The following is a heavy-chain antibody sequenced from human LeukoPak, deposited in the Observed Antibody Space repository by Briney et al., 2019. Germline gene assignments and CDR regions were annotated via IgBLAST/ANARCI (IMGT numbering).Heavy chain of an antibody. D-gene: IGHD3-10*01. J-gene: IGHJ4*02. CDR2: IRYDGSNE. CDR1: GFTFNSYG. Sequence: HPGGALRLSCAASGFTFNSYGMHWVRQAPGKGLEWVALIRYDGSNEYYADSVKGRFTISRDDSKNTLYVQMNSLRAEDTAVYYCARDSSTYYYGSGSYGGSVDYWGQGTLVTVSS. V-gene: IGHV3-30*02. CDR3: ARDSSTYYYGSGSYGGSVDY.